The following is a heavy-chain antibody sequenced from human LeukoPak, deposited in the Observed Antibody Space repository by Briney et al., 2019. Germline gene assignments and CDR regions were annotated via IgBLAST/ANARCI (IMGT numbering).Heavy chain of an antibody. J-gene: IGHJ4*02. V-gene: IGHV3-30-3*01. Sequence: PGRSLRLSCAASGFTFSSYAMHWVRQAPGKGLEWVAVISYDGSNKYYAVSVKGRFTISRDNSKNTLYLQMNSLGADDTAVYYCAKGNWRYFDYWGQGTLVTVSS. D-gene: IGHD1-1*01. CDR2: ISYDGSNK. CDR1: GFTFSSYA. CDR3: AKGNWRYFDY.